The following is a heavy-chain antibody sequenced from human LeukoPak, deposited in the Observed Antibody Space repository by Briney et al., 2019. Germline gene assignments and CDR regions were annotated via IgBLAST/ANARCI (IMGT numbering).Heavy chain of an antibody. CDR1: GGSISSYY. CDR3: AREGYSSSWHYYYYGMDV. D-gene: IGHD6-13*01. V-gene: IGHV4-59*01. CDR2: IYYSGST. J-gene: IGHJ6*02. Sequence: SETLSLTCTVSGGSISSYYWSWIRQPPGKGLEWIGYIYYSGSTNYNPSLKSRVTISVDTSKNQFSLKLSSVTAADTAVYYCAREGYSSSWHYYYYGMDVWAKGPRSPSP.